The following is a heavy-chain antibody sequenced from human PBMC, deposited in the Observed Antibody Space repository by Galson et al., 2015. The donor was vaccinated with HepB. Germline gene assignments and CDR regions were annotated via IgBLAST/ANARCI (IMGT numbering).Heavy chain of an antibody. J-gene: IGHJ4*02. CDR3: ARRAYSNYYFDY. V-gene: IGHV3-7*03. CDR2: IKQDGSEK. CDR1: GFTFSDYA. D-gene: IGHD4-11*01. Sequence: SLRLSCAASGFTFSDYAMSWVRQAPGKGLEWVANIKQDGSEKYYVDSVKGRFTISRDNAKNSLFLQMNSLRAEDTAVYYCARRAYSNYYFDYWGQGTLVTVSS.